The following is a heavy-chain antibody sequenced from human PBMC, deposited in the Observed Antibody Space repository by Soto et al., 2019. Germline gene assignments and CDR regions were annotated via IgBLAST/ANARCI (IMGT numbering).Heavy chain of an antibody. CDR2: IIPIFGTA. CDR3: ARPITLGTTYGMDV. D-gene: IGHD7-27*01. Sequence: QVQLVQSGAEVKKPGSSVKVSCKASGGTFSSYAISWVRQAPGQGLEWMGGIIPIFGTANYAQKFQGRVAITADEATSTGYMELRSLGSEDTAVYYCARPITLGTTYGMDVWGQGTTVTVSS. V-gene: IGHV1-69*12. J-gene: IGHJ6*02. CDR1: GGTFSSYA.